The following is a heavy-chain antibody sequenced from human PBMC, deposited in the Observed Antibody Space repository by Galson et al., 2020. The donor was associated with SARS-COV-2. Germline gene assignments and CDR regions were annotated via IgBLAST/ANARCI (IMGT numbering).Heavy chain of an antibody. Sequence: GGSLRLSCAASGFTFSSYAMSWVRQAPGKGLEWVSAISGSGGSTYYADSVKGRFTISRDNSKNTLYLQMNSLRAEDTAVYYCAKEESRYCSSTSCYADDYWGQGTLVTVSS. CDR2: ISGSGGST. CDR1: GFTFSSYA. J-gene: IGHJ4*02. CDR3: AKEESRYCSSTSCYADDY. V-gene: IGHV3-23*01. D-gene: IGHD2-2*01.